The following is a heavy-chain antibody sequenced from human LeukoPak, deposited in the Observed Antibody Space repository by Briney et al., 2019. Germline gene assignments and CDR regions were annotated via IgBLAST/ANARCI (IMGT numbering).Heavy chain of an antibody. CDR2: IYYSGST. Sequence: SETLSLTCTVSGGSISSYYWSWIRQPPGKGLEWIGYIYYSGSTNYNPSLKSRVTISVDTSKNQFSLKLSSVTAADMAVYYCARGSYDSSGYARFDPWGQGTLVTVSS. J-gene: IGHJ5*02. V-gene: IGHV4-59*01. D-gene: IGHD3-22*01. CDR1: GGSISSYY. CDR3: ARGSYDSSGYARFDP.